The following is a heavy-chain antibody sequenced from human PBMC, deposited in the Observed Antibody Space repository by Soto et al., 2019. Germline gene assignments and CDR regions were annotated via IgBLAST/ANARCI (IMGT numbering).Heavy chain of an antibody. V-gene: IGHV1-18*01. CDR1: GYTFTNYG. CDR2: ISAYNGNT. CDR3: ARAEVGATTYFDY. J-gene: IGHJ4*02. D-gene: IGHD1-26*01. Sequence: EASVKVSCKASGYTFTNYGITWVRQAPGQGLEWMGWISAYNGNTNYAQNLQGRVTMTTDTSTSTAYMELRSLRSDDTAVYYCARAEVGATTYFDYWGQGTLVTVSS.